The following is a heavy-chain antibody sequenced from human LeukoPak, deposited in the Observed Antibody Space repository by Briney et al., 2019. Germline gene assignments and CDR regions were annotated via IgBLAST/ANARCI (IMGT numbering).Heavy chain of an antibody. D-gene: IGHD1-1*01. V-gene: IGHV4-59*01. CDR2: ILYSGTTT. J-gene: IGHJ4*02. CDR1: GGSISPYY. CDR3: ARVGDWNDLVY. Sequence: SETLSLTCTVSGGSISPYYWSWIRQTPGKGLEWIGYILYSGTTTNYNPSLKSRVTISVDTSKNQFTLKLSSVTAADTAVYYCARVGDWNDLVYWGQGTLVTVSS.